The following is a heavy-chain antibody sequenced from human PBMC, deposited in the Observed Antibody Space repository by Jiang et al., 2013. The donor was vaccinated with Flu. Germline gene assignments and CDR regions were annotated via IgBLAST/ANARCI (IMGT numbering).Heavy chain of an antibody. CDR2: LYYSGST. Sequence: PGLVKPSETLSLTCTVSGGSISSYYWSWIRQPPGKGLEWIGYLYYSGSTNYNPSLKSRVTISVDTSKNQFSLKLNSVTAADTAVYYCARQVRGDYIGLWYFDLWGRGTLVTVSS. J-gene: IGHJ2*01. D-gene: IGHD2-21*01. V-gene: IGHV4-59*08. CDR3: ARQVRGDYIGLWYFDL. CDR1: GGSISSYY.